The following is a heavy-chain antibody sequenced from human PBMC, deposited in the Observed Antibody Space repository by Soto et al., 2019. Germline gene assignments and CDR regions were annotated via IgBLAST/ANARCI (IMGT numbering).Heavy chain of an antibody. V-gene: IGHV1-3*01. CDR2: INAGNGNT. CDR3: ARTRYSSGWYPAGGFNP. J-gene: IGHJ5*02. D-gene: IGHD6-19*01. Sequence: GASVKVSCEASGDTFTSYAMHWVRQARGQRLEWMGGINAGNGNTKYSQKFQGRVTITRDTSASTAYMALSSPRSEDTAVYYCARTRYSSGWYPAGGFNPWGQGTLVTVSS. CDR1: GDTFTSYA.